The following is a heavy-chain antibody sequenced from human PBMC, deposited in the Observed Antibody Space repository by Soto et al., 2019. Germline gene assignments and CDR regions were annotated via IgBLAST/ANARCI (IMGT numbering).Heavy chain of an antibody. CDR3: ARELYSSSTHEAGYYGMDV. CDR2: INPNSGGT. CDR1: GYTFTGYY. D-gene: IGHD6-13*01. Sequence: GASVKVSCKASGYTFTGYYMHWVRQAPGQGLEWMGWINPNSGGTNYAQKFQGWVTMTRDTSISTAYMELSRLRSDDTAVYYCARELYSSSTHEAGYYGMDVWGQGTTVTVSS. J-gene: IGHJ6*02. V-gene: IGHV1-2*04.